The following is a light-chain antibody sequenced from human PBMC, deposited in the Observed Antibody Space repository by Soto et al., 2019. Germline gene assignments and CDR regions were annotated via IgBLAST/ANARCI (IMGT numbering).Light chain of an antibody. CDR3: CSYAGSGSWV. Sequence: QSALTQPASVSGSPGQSITISCTGTTSDVGSYNLVSWYQHHPGKAPKLMIYEGTKRPSGVSNGFSGSKSGNTASLTISGLQTEDEADYYCCSYAGSGSWVFGGGTKLTVL. V-gene: IGLV2-23*01. CDR2: EGT. J-gene: IGLJ3*02. CDR1: TSDVGSYNL.